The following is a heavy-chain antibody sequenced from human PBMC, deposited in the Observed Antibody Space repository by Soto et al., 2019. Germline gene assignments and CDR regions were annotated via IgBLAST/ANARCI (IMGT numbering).Heavy chain of an antibody. V-gene: IGHV1-18*01. D-gene: IGHD3-10*01. Sequence: ASVTVSCQASGYTFTSYGISWVRQAPGQGLEWMGWISAYNGNTNYAQKLQGRVTMTTDTSTSTAYMELRSLRSDDTAVYYCARHWGEYYGRTPYWYFDLWGRGTLVTVSS. CDR1: GYTFTSYG. CDR3: ARHWGEYYGRTPYWYFDL. J-gene: IGHJ2*01. CDR2: ISAYNGNT.